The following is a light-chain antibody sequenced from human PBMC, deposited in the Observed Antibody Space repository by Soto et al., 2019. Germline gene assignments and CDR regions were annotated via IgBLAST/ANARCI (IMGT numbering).Light chain of an antibody. J-gene: IGKJ4*01. V-gene: IGKV3-20*01. CDR3: QEYGSSPPLI. CDR2: GAS. CDR1: QTVTSNF. Sequence: VWTQSHGTLSLSPGVRSPLSCRARQTVTSNFLAWYQEKPGQAPRLLIYGASSRATGIPDRFSGSGSGTDFTLTISSLEPEDFAVYYCQEYGSSPPLIVSGGTKVDIK.